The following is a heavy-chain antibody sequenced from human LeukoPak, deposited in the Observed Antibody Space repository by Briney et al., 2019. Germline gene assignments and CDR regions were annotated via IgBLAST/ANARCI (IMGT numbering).Heavy chain of an antibody. V-gene: IGHV3-74*01. CDR3: TKDLDAATGC. J-gene: IGHJ4*02. Sequence: PGGSLRLSCAASGFIFSNYCMHWVRQAPGKGLVWVSRICGDGSKTDYADSVKGRFTISRDNAKNTLSLQMNSLRAEDTAVYYCTKDLDAATGCWGQGTLVSVSS. D-gene: IGHD6-19*01. CDR1: GFIFSNYC. CDR2: ICGDGSKT.